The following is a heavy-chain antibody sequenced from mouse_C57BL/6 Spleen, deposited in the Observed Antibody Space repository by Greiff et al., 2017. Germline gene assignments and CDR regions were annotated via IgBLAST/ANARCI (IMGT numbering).Heavy chain of an antibody. D-gene: IGHD1-1*01. CDR1: GFTFSSYA. CDR3: AREEGLLGAMDY. J-gene: IGHJ4*01. V-gene: IGHV5-4*01. Sequence: EVKLMESGGGLVKPGGSLKLSCAASGFTFSSYAMSWVRQTPEKRLEWVATISDGGSYIYYPDYVKCRFNISRDNAKNNLYLQMSHLKSEDTAMYYCAREEGLLGAMDYWGQRTSVTVSS. CDR2: ISDGGSYI.